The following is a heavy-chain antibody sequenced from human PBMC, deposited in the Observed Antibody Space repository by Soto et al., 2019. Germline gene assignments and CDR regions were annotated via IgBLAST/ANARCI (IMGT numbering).Heavy chain of an antibody. D-gene: IGHD3-22*01. J-gene: IGHJ4*02. CDR3: ATLDDSSGYYLSRLYYFDY. Sequence: ASVKVSCKVSGYTLTELSMHWVRQAPGKGLEWMGGFDPEDGETIYAQKFQGRVTMTEDTSTDTAYMELSSLRSEDTAVYYCATLDDSSGYYLSRLYYFDYWGQGTLVTVPS. CDR1: GYTLTELS. V-gene: IGHV1-24*01. CDR2: FDPEDGET.